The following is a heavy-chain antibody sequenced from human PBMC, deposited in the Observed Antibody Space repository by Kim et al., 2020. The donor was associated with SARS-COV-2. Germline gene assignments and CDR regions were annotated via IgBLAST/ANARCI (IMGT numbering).Heavy chain of an antibody. CDR3: ARESIPQYGSGRPYSY. Sequence: ASVKVSCKASGYTFTGYYMHWVRQAPGQGLEWMGRINPNSGGTDYAQKFQGRVTMTRDTSISTAYMELSRLRSDDTAVYYCARESIPQYGSGRPYSYWGKGTLVTVSA. J-gene: IGHJ4*02. V-gene: IGHV1-2*06. D-gene: IGHD3-10*01. CDR1: GYTFTGYY. CDR2: INPNSGGT.